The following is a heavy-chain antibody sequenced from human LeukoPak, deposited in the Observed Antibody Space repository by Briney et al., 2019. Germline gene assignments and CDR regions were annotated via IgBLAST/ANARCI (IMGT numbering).Heavy chain of an antibody. CDR1: GFIFRDYV. J-gene: IGHJ4*02. Sequence: PGGSLRLSCAASGFIFRDYVMNWVRQAPGKGLEWVAVTSFDESTKHYADSVQGRFTISRDNSKNTLYLQMNSLRAEDTAVYFCARDAGWPRSFDHWGQGTLVTVSS. CDR2: TSFDESTK. CDR3: ARDAGWPRSFDH. D-gene: IGHD6-19*01. V-gene: IGHV3-30-3*01.